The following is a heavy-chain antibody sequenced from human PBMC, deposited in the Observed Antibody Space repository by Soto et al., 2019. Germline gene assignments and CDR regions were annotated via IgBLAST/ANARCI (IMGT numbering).Heavy chain of an antibody. CDR1: GFTFSSYA. J-gene: IGHJ4*02. V-gene: IGHV3-23*01. Sequence: PGGSLRLSCAASGFTFSSYAMSWVRQAPGKGLEWVSAISGSGGSTYYADSVKGRFTISRDNSKNTLYLQMNSLRAEGTAVYYCAKDEEFDFWSGYYTGYFDYWGQGTLVTVSS. CDR2: ISGSGGST. D-gene: IGHD3-3*01. CDR3: AKDEEFDFWSGYYTGYFDY.